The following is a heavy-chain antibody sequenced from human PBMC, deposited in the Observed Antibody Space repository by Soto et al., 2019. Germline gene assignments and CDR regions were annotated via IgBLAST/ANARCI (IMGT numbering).Heavy chain of an antibody. CDR3: VRALGSRFMECRRFDP. V-gene: IGHV4-30-4*01. CDR1: GGSIRIGDYY. D-gene: IGHD3-3*01. J-gene: IGHJ5*02. CDR2: IYKSVTA. Sequence: QVQLQESGPGLVRPSQTLSLTCTVSGGSIRIGDYYWTWIRQPPGKGLDWIGFIYKSVTAKYNPSRSSRVSISIDTSRSQFSLRLNYVTAADKAVYYCVRALGSRFMECRRFDPWGQGTLVTVSS.